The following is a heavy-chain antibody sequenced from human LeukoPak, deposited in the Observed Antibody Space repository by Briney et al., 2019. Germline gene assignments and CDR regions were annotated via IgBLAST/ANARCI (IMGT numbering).Heavy chain of an antibody. CDR2: ISYGGRT. CDR3: AKWGYYFDSRAHVVPTHDS. CDR1: GGSISGYY. J-gene: IGHJ4*02. D-gene: IGHD3-3*01. V-gene: IGHV4-59*01. Sequence: SETLSLTCTVSGGSISGYYWTWIRQPPGKGLEWIGYISYGGRTDYNPSLKSRVTISVDTSRNQFSLKLSSVTAADTAVYYCAKWGYYFDSRAHVVPTHDSWGQGTLVTVSS.